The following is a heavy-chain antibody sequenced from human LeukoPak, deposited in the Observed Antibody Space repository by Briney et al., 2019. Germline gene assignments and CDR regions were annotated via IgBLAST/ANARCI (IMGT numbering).Heavy chain of an antibody. D-gene: IGHD3-9*01. CDR3: ARDFDREGGSSFDV. Sequence: GRSLRLSCAASGFTFSSYAMHWVRQAPGRGLEWVAVISYDGSNKYYADSVKGRFTISRDNSKNTLYLQMNSLRAEDTAVYYCARDFDREGGSSFDVWGQGTLVTVSS. V-gene: IGHV3-30-3*01. CDR2: ISYDGSNK. J-gene: IGHJ4*02. CDR1: GFTFSSYA.